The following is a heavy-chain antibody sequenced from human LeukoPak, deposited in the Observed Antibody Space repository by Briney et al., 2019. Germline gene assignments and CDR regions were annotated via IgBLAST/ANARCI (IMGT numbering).Heavy chain of an antibody. J-gene: IGHJ4*02. CDR2: ISGSGVYT. V-gene: IGHV3-23*01. CDR3: AKRREGATDF. CDR1: GFTFSSDA. Sequence: GGSLRLSCAASGFTFSSDAMTWVRQAPGKGLEWVPTISGSGVYTYDADSVKGRFTISRDNSKKTLYLQMDSLRADDTAVYYCAKRREGATDFWGQGTPVTVSS. D-gene: IGHD1-26*01.